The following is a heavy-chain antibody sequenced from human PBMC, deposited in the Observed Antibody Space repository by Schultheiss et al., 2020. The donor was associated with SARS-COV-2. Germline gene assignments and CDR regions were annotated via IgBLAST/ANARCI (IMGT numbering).Heavy chain of an antibody. CDR1: GGSISSGGYY. V-gene: IGHV4-39*01. CDR3: ARQGYEAVAGLDY. Sequence: SETLSLTCTVSGGSISSGGYYWSWIRQHPGKGLEWIGYIYYSGGTYYNPSLKSRVTISVDTSKNQFSLKLSSVTAADTAVYYCARQGYEAVAGLDYWGQGTLVTVSS. D-gene: IGHD6-19*01. CDR2: IYYSGGT. J-gene: IGHJ4*02.